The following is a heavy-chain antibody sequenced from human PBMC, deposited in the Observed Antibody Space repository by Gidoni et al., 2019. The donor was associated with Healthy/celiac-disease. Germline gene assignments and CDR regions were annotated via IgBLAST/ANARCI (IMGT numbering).Heavy chain of an antibody. CDR1: GYTFTGYS. CDR3: ARGGDNFFGVVIPSYYYYGMDV. D-gene: IGHD3-3*01. Sequence: QVQLVQSGAEVKTPGASVTASCKASGYTFTGYSMPWVRQAPGQGLEWMGWINPNSGGTNYAQKFQGWVTMTRDTSISTAYMELSRLRSDDTAVYYCARGGDNFFGVVIPSYYYYGMDVWGQGTTVTVSS. J-gene: IGHJ6*02. CDR2: INPNSGGT. V-gene: IGHV1-2*04.